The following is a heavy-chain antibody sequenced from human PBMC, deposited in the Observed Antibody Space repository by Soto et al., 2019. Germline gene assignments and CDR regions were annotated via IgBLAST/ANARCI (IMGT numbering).Heavy chain of an antibody. Sequence: PSETLSLTSTVSGGTISSGGYSWSWIRQPPGKGLEWIGYIYYSGSTNYNPSLKSRVTISVDTSKNQFSLKLSSVTAADTAVYYCARARAALLDYWGQGTLVTVSS. CDR2: IYYSGST. CDR3: ARARAALLDY. V-gene: IGHV4-61*08. D-gene: IGHD6-13*01. J-gene: IGHJ4*02. CDR1: GGTISSGGYS.